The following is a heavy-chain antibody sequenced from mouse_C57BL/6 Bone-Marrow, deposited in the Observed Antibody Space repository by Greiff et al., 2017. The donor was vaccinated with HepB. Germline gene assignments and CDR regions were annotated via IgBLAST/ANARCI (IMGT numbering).Heavy chain of an antibody. V-gene: IGHV1-66*01. Sequence: QVQLKQSGPELVKPGASVKISCKASGYSFTSYYIHWVKQRPGQGLEWIGWIYPGSGNTKYNEKFKGKATLTADTSSSTAYMQLSSLTSEDSAVYYCARCYDGYCFDYWGQGTTLTVSS. J-gene: IGHJ2*01. CDR3: ARCYDGYCFDY. CDR1: GYSFTSYY. D-gene: IGHD2-3*01. CDR2: IYPGSGNT.